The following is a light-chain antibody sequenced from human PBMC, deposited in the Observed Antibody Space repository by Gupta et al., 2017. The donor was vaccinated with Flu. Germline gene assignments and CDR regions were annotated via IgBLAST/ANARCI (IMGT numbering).Light chain of an antibody. CDR3: QQRSGLPMYT. J-gene: IGKJ2*01. V-gene: IGKV3-11*01. Sequence: DRAILSCRASQSVNIYLAWYQQKPGQPPRLLMFDASKRAAGIPDRFSGSGSGTDFTLTISTLEPEDFAVYYCQQRSGLPMYTFGQGTKLV. CDR2: DAS. CDR1: QSVNIY.